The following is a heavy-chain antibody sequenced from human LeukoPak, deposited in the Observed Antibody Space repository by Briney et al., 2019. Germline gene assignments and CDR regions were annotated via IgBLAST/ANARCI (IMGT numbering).Heavy chain of an antibody. V-gene: IGHV4-4*02. CDR2: IYHSGST. Sequence: PSETLSLTCAVSGGSISSSNWWSWVRQPPGKGLEWIGEIYHSGSTNYNPSLKSRVNISVDKSKNQFSLKLSSVTAADAAVYYCAREAGRAAAIDYWGQGTLVTVSS. J-gene: IGHJ4*02. CDR1: GGSISSSNW. CDR3: AREAGRAAAIDY. D-gene: IGHD2-2*01.